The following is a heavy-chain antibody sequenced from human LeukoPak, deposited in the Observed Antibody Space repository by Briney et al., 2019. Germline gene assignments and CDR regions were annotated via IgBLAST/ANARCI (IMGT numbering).Heavy chain of an antibody. V-gene: IGHV3-7*01. Sequence: GGSLRLSCAASGFTFSSYWKSWVRQAPGKGLEWVANIKQDGSEKYYVDSVKGRFTISRDNAKNSLYLQMNSLRAEDTAVYYCARGQTPSYSSSSPLYYYSYYMDVWGKGTTVTVSS. CDR2: IKQDGSEK. CDR1: GFTFSSYW. CDR3: ARGQTPSYSSSSPLYYYSYYMDV. D-gene: IGHD6-6*01. J-gene: IGHJ6*03.